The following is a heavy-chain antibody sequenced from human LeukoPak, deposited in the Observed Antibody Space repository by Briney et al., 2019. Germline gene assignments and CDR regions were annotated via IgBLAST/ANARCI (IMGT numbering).Heavy chain of an antibody. Sequence: SQTLSLTCTVSGGSISSGDYYWSWIRQPPGKGLEWIGYIYYSGSTYYNPSLKSRVTISVDTSKNQFSLKLSSVSAADTAVYYCARDSIVVDLPLDYWGQGTLVTVSS. CDR2: IYYSGST. V-gene: IGHV4-30-4*01. CDR3: ARDSIVVDLPLDY. CDR1: GGSISSGDYY. J-gene: IGHJ4*02. D-gene: IGHD2-2*01.